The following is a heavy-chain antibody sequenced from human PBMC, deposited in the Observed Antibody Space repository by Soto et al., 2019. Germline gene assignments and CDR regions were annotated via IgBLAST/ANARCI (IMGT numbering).Heavy chain of an antibody. Sequence: GGSLRLSCAASGFTFSSYAMSWVRQAPGKGLEWVSAISGSGGSTYYADSVKGRFTISRDNSKNTLYLQMNSLRAEDTAVYYCAKDRGGSCYSVCAFDIWGQGTMVTVSS. D-gene: IGHD2-15*01. J-gene: IGHJ3*02. CDR3: AKDRGGSCYSVCAFDI. CDR1: GFTFSSYA. V-gene: IGHV3-23*01. CDR2: ISGSGGST.